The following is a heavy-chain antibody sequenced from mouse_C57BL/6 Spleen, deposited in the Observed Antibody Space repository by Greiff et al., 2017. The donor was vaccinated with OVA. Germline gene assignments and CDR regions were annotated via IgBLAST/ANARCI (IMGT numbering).Heavy chain of an antibody. V-gene: IGHV1-26*01. CDR3: ARPDSSGYWFAY. J-gene: IGHJ3*01. CDR1: GYTFTDYY. Sequence: VQLQQSGPELVKPGASVKISCKASGYTFTDYYMNWVKQSHGKSLEWIGDINPNNGGTSYNQKFKGKATLTVDKSSSTAYMELRSLTSEDSAVYYCARPDSSGYWFAYWGQGTLVTVSA. CDR2: INPNNGGT. D-gene: IGHD3-2*02.